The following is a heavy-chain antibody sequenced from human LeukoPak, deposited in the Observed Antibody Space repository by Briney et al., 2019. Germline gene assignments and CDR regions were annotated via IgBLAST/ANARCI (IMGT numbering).Heavy chain of an antibody. D-gene: IGHD6-13*01. CDR1: GFTFSSYA. J-gene: IGHJ4*02. V-gene: IGHV3-64D*09. Sequence: PGGSLRLSCSASGFTFSSYAMHWVRQAPGKGLEYVSAISSNGGSTYYADSVKGRFTISRDNSKNTLYLQMSSLRAEDTAVYYCARSSSWSFDYWGQGTLVTVSS. CDR3: ARSSSWSFDY. CDR2: ISSNGGST.